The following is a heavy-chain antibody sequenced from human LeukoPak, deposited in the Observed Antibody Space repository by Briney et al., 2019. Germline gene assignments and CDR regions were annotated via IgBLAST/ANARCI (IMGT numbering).Heavy chain of an antibody. V-gene: IGHV4-39*01. Sequence: SETLSLTCTVSGGSISSSSYYWGWIRQPPGKGLEWIGSIYYSGSTYYNPSLKSRVTISVDTSKNQFSLKLSSVTAADTVVYYCARGQLVLTYYFDYWGQGTLVTVSS. CDR2: IYYSGST. CDR3: ARGQLVLTYYFDY. D-gene: IGHD6-13*01. J-gene: IGHJ4*02. CDR1: GGSISSSSYY.